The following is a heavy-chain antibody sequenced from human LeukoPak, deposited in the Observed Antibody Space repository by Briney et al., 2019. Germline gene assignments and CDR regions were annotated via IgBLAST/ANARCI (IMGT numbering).Heavy chain of an antibody. D-gene: IGHD3-22*01. CDR3: ARVLGDYYDSSGYWFYYYGLDV. V-gene: IGHV4-4*02. CDR2: IYHSGST. J-gene: IGHJ6*02. Sequence: PSGTLSLTCAVSGGSISKSNWWSWVRQPPGKGLEWIGEIYHSGSTNYNPSLRSRVTISVDKSKNQFSLRLSSVTAADTAVYYCARVLGDYYDSSGYWFYYYGLDVWGQGTTVTVFS. CDR1: GGSISKSNW.